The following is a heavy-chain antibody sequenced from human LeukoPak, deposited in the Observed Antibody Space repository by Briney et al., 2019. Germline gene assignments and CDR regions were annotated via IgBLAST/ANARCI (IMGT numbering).Heavy chain of an antibody. CDR1: GGTFSSYA. Sequence: ASVKVSCKASGGTFSSYAISWVRQAPGQGLEWMGRIIPILGIANYAQKFQGRVTMTRDTSTSTVYMELSSLRSEDTAVYYCARRGGLEAAAGDYWGQGTLVTVSS. J-gene: IGHJ4*02. CDR3: ARRGGLEAAAGDY. V-gene: IGHV1-69*04. D-gene: IGHD6-13*01. CDR2: IIPILGIA.